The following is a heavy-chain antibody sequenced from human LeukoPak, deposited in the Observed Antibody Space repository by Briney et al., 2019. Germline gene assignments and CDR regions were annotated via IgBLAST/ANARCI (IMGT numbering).Heavy chain of an antibody. CDR1: GGSISSYY. D-gene: IGHD6-13*01. CDR2: IYYSGST. J-gene: IGHJ4*02. V-gene: IGHV4-59*01. CDR3: AREGQQLGDHDY. Sequence: SETLSLTCTVSGGSISSYYWSWIRQPPGKGLEGSGYIYYSGSTNYNPSLKSRVTISVDTSKTQFSLKLSSVTAADTAVYYCAREGQQLGDHDYWGQGTLVTVSS.